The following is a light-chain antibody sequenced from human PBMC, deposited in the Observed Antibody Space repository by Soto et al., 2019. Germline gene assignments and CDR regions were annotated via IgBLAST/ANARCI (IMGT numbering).Light chain of an antibody. Sequence: EIVLTQSPGTLSLSPGERATLSCRASQSISSNYLAWYQQKPGQAPSLLMYGASRRASGIPERFSGSGSGTDFTLTISRLEPEDFAVYYCQQYQNLWTFGQGTKVDI. CDR3: QQYQNLWT. CDR2: GAS. CDR1: QSISSNY. V-gene: IGKV3-20*01. J-gene: IGKJ1*01.